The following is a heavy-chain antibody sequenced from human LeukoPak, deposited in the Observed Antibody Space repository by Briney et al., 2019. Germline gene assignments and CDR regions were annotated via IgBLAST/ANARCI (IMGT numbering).Heavy chain of an antibody. CDR1: GFTFSSYS. CDR2: ISSSSSYI. J-gene: IGHJ6*03. D-gene: IGHD1-26*01. V-gene: IGHV3-21*01. CDR3: ARVVGASYYYYMDV. Sequence: GGSLRLSCAASGFTFSSYSMNWVRQAPGKGLEWVSSISSSSSYIYYADSVKGRFTISRDNAKNSLYLQMNNLRAEDTAVYYCARVVGASYYYYMDVWGKGTTVTVSS.